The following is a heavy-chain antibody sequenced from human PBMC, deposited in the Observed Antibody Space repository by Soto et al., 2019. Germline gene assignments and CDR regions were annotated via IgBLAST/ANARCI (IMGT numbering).Heavy chain of an antibody. CDR1: GFSFRTPW. CDR2: IKSKNAGETT. J-gene: IGHJ4*02. V-gene: IGHV3-15*05. CDR3: ATGSPFSGSVFDH. D-gene: IGHD1-26*01. Sequence: EVQLVESGGGLVKPGGSLRLSCAAPGFSFRTPWMAWVRQAPGKGLEWVGRIKSKNAGETTDYADPVKGRFTISRDDSKDTVYLHMDSLETGDTAVYYCATGSPFSGSVFDHWGQGTLVTVSS.